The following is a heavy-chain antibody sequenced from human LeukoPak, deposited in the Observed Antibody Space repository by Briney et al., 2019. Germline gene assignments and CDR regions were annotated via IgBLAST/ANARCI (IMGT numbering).Heavy chain of an antibody. V-gene: IGHV3-23*01. J-gene: IGHJ6*02. CDR1: GFTFSSYA. CDR3: ANLGYCSSTSCYTPDYGMDV. CDR2: ISGSGGST. D-gene: IGHD2-2*02. Sequence: GGSLRLSCAASGFTFSSYAMSWVRQAPGKGLEWVSAISGSGGSTYYADSVKGRFTISRDSSKNTLYLQMNSLRAEDTAVYYCANLGYCSSTSCYTPDYGMDVWGQGTTVTVSS.